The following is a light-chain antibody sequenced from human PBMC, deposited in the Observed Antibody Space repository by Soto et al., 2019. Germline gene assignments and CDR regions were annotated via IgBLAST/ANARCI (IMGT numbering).Light chain of an antibody. CDR3: QQSYKTPHT. CDR2: AAS. Sequence: DIQMTQSPSSLSASVGDRVTITCRASQGGSAYLLWYQQRQGRAPKLLIYAASNLLSGVPSRFSGSGSGTNFSLTLSNLQPDDFATYYCQQSYKTPHTFGQGTKLETK. CDR1: QGGSAY. V-gene: IGKV1-39*01. J-gene: IGKJ2*01.